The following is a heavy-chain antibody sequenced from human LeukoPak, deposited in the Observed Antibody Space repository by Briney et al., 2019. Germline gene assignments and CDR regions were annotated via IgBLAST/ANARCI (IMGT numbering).Heavy chain of an antibody. CDR3: AREPSGGDTFDY. CDR1: GFTFSSYA. CDR2: ISGSGGST. J-gene: IGHJ4*02. D-gene: IGHD3-16*01. Sequence: GGSLRLSCAASGFTFSSYAMSWVRQAPVKGLEWVSSISGSGGSTYYADSVKGRFTISRDNSKNTLYLQMNSLRAEDTAVYYCAREPSGGDTFDYWGQGTLVTVSS. V-gene: IGHV3-23*01.